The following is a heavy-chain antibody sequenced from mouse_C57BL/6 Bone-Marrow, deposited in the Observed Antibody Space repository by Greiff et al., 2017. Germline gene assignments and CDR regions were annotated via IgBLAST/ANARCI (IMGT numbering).Heavy chain of an antibody. D-gene: IGHD2-1*01. V-gene: IGHV1-64*01. Sequence: VQLQQPGAELVKPGASVKLSCKASGYTFTSYWMHWVKQRPGQGLEWIGMIHPNSGSTNYNEKFKSKATLTVDKSSSTAYMQLRSLTSEDSAVYYCARRAPFYYGNSYYFDYWGQGTTLTVSS. CDR3: ARRAPFYYGNSYYFDY. CDR2: IHPNSGST. CDR1: GYTFTSYW. J-gene: IGHJ2*01.